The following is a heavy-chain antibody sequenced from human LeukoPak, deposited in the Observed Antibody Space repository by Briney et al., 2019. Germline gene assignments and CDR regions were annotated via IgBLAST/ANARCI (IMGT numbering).Heavy chain of an antibody. V-gene: IGHV3-23*01. Sequence: PGGSLRLSCAASGFIFSSYAMSWVRQAPGKGLEWVSAISGSGFNTYYADSVKGRFTISRDSSKNTLYLQINSLRVEATDIYYCAKDWLLDYWGRGTLVIVSS. J-gene: IGHJ4*02. D-gene: IGHD3-9*01. CDR1: GFIFSSYA. CDR3: AKDWLLDY. CDR2: ISGSGFNT.